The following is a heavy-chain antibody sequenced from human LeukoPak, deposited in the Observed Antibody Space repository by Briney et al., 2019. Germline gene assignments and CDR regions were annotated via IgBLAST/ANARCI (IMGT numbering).Heavy chain of an antibody. V-gene: IGHV3-23*01. Sequence: GGSLRLSCVVSGFSFNSYAMTWVRQAPGKGLEWVSGITGRGDHTYYADSAKGRFTISRDNFKNTVFLEMNSLRDEDTAVYYCAKGLGLAIVSTLDRWGQGTLVILSS. CDR2: ITGRGDHT. CDR3: AKGLGLAIVSTLDR. CDR1: GFSFNSYA. D-gene: IGHD1-26*01. J-gene: IGHJ5*02.